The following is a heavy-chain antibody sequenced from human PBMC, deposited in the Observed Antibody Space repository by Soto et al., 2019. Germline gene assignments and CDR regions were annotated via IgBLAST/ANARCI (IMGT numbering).Heavy chain of an antibody. Sequence: GGSLRLSCAASGFTFTNYAMNWVRQAPGKGLEWVSVISGSGESTYYADSVKGRFTISRDNSKNTLYLQMNSLRAEDTAVYSCAKDFGDIVVVVLAPYGMDVWGLGTTVTVSS. J-gene: IGHJ6*02. CDR2: ISGSGEST. D-gene: IGHD2-15*01. V-gene: IGHV3-23*01. CDR3: AKDFGDIVVVVLAPYGMDV. CDR1: GFTFTNYA.